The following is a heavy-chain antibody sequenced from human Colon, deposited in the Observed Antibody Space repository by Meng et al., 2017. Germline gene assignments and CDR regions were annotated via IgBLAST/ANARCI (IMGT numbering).Heavy chain of an antibody. D-gene: IGHD3-10*01. Sequence: QGHLLHSEAEVKKPGASVRVSCEASGYTFASYGIGWLRQAPGQGLEWMGWFVNNVDTYSAQKFQGRVTMTTDTHTSTAFMELRSLRSDDTAVYYCARGTPGRSYSDYWGQGTLVTVSS. J-gene: IGHJ4*02. V-gene: IGHV1-18*01. CDR3: ARGTPGRSYSDY. CDR2: FVNNVDT. CDR1: GYTFASYG.